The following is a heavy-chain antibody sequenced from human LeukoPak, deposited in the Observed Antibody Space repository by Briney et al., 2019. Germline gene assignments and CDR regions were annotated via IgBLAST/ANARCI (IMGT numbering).Heavy chain of an antibody. D-gene: IGHD3-22*01. CDR2: ISGSGGST. J-gene: IGHJ6*03. Sequence: GGSLRLSCAASGFTFSSYAMSWVRQAPGKGLEWVSAISGSGGSTYYAGSVKGRFTISRDNSKNTLYLQMNSLRAEDTAVYYCAKSLSSGYYLSYYYMDVWGKGTTVTVSS. V-gene: IGHV3-23*01. CDR1: GFTFSSYA. CDR3: AKSLSSGYYLSYYYMDV.